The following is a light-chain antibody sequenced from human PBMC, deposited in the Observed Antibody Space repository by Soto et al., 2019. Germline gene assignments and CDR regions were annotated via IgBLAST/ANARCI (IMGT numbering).Light chain of an antibody. Sequence: EIVLTQSPATLSLSPGERATLSCRASQSVSSYLAWYQQKPGQAPRLLIYDASNRATGIPARFSGSGSGTDFTLTIISLEPEEFAVYYCQQRINWLTFGGGTKVEIK. CDR1: QSVSSY. CDR2: DAS. V-gene: IGKV3-11*01. CDR3: QQRINWLT. J-gene: IGKJ4*01.